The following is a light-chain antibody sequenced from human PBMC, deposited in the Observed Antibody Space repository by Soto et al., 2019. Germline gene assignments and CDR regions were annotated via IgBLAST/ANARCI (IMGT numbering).Light chain of an antibody. V-gene: IGKV3-11*01. CDR2: DAS. CDR3: QQRSNWPSIT. CDR1: QTVSSNY. J-gene: IGKJ5*01. Sequence: EIILTQSPDTLSLSPGARATLSCRASQTVSSNYLAWRQQRPGQAPRLLIYDASNRATGIPARFSGSGSGTDFTLTINSLEPEDFAVYYCQQRSNWPSITFGQGTRLEI.